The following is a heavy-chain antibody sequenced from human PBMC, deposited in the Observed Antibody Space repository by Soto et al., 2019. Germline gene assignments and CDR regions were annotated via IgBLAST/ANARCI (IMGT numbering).Heavy chain of an antibody. V-gene: IGHV2-5*02. CDR2: IYWDDDK. Sequence: QITLKESGPPLEKPTQTLTLTCTFCGFSLRNSGVGVGWIRQPPGKALEWLALIYWDDDKRYSPSLKSRLTITKDTSKNQVVLTMTNIDPVDTATYYCAHLTTGGFYFDYWGQGTLVTVSS. CDR1: GFSLRNSGVG. D-gene: IGHD4-17*01. J-gene: IGHJ4*02. CDR3: AHLTTGGFYFDY.